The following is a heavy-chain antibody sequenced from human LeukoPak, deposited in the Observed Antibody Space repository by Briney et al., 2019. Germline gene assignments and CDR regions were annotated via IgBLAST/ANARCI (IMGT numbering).Heavy chain of an antibody. CDR1: GYTFTGYY. D-gene: IGHD6-13*01. J-gene: IGHJ6*02. Sequence: ASVKVSCKASGYTFTGYYMHWVRQAPGQGLEWMGWINPNSGGTKYAQKFQGWVTMTRDTSISTAYMELSRLRSDDTAVYYCARGGVAAAGHYYYYGMDVWGQGTTVTVSS. V-gene: IGHV1-2*04. CDR3: ARGGVAAAGHYYYYGMDV. CDR2: INPNSGGT.